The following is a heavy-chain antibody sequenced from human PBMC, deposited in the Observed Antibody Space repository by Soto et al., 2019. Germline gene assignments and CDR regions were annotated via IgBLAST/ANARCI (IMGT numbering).Heavy chain of an antibody. CDR2: IYYSGST. CDR1: GGSISSGGYY. D-gene: IGHD6-13*01. J-gene: IGHJ5*02. V-gene: IGHV4-31*03. Sequence: SETLSLTCTVSGGSISSGGYYWSWIRQHPGKGLEWIGYIYYSGSTYYNPSLKSRVTISVDTSKNQFSLKLSSVAAADTAVYYCAREGSSSPPYNWFDPWGQGTLVTVSS. CDR3: AREGSSSPPYNWFDP.